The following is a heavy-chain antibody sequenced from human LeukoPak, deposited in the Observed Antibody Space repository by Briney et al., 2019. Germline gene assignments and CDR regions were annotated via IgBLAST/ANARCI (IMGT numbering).Heavy chain of an antibody. CDR2: IYYSGST. CDR3: ARDSYDSSGQAFDY. J-gene: IGHJ4*02. CDR1: GGSISSYY. Sequence: SETLSLTCTVSGGSISSYYWSWIRQPPGKGREWIGYIYYSGSTNYNPSLKSRVTISVDTSKNQFSLKLSSVTAADTAVFYCARDSYDSSGQAFDYWGQGTLVTVSS. V-gene: IGHV4-59*01. D-gene: IGHD3-22*01.